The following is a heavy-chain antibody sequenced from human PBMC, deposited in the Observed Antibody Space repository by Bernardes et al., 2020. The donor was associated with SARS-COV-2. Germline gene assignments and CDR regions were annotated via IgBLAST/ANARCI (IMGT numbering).Heavy chain of an antibody. CDR3: VRSAGMDV. V-gene: IGHV3-7*03. J-gene: IGHJ6*02. Sequence: GGSLRLSCAGSGFDFSDYWMTWVRQAPGKGLEWVANIKRDVSETYYVDSVKGRFTISRDNAKNLVFLQMNSLRAEDTAVFYCVRSAGMDVWGQGTMVTVSS. CDR2: IKRDVSET. CDR1: GFDFSDYW.